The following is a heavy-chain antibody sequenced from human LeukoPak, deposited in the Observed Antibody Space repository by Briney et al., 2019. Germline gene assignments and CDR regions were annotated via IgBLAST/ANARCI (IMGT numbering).Heavy chain of an antibody. Sequence: GGSLRLSCAASGFTFSSYAMSWVRQAPGKGLEWVSAISGSGGSTYYADSVKGRFTISRDNSKNTLYLQMNSLRAEDTAIYYCAKTGSIVVDPYFDYWGRGTLVTVSS. J-gene: IGHJ4*02. V-gene: IGHV3-23*01. CDR2: ISGSGGST. CDR3: AKTGSIVVDPYFDY. D-gene: IGHD3-22*01. CDR1: GFTFSSYA.